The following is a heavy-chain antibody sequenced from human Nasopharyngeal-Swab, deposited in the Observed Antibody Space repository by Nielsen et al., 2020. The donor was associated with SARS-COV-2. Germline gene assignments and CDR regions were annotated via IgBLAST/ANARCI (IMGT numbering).Heavy chain of an antibody. CDR2: IKSKTDGGTI. D-gene: IGHD3-3*01. V-gene: IGHV3-15*01. Sequence: GGSLRLSCAASGFTFSNAWMSWVRQAPGKGLEWVGRIKSKTDGGTIDYAAPVKGRFTIPRDDSKNTLYLQMNSLKTEDTAVYYCTTETIRFLELLLFDYWGQGTLVTVSS. CDR3: TTETIRFLELLLFDY. CDR1: GFTFSNAW. J-gene: IGHJ4*02.